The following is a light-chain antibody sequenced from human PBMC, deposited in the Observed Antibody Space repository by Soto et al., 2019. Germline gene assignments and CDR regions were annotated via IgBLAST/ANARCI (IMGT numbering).Light chain of an antibody. CDR2: RTS. CDR1: ASTIGRNY. CDR3: AAWDDNLSGLYV. Sequence: QSVLTQSPSASGTPGQRVTISCSGSASTIGRNYVYWYQQLPGTAPKLLIYRTSQGPSGVPDRFSGSNSGTSASLAISGLRSEDEADYYCAAWDDNLSGLYVFGAGTKLTVL. J-gene: IGLJ1*01. V-gene: IGLV1-47*01.